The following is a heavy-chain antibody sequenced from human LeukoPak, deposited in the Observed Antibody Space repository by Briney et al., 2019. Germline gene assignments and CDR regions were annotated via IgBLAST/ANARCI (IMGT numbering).Heavy chain of an antibody. J-gene: IGHJ4*02. CDR1: GGSISSYY. V-gene: IGHV4-59*01. D-gene: IGHD6-13*01. Sequence: SETLSLTCTASGGSISSYYWSWIRQPPGKGLEWIGYIYYSGSTNYNPSLKGRVTISVDTSKNQFSLKLSSVTAADTAVYYCAGGLAAAGFDYWGQGTLVTVSS. CDR3: AGGLAAAGFDY. CDR2: IYYSGST.